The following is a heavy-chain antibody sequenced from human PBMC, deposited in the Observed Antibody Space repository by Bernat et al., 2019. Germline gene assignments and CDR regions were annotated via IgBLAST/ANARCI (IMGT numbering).Heavy chain of an antibody. Sequence: QLQLQESGPGLVKPSETLSLTCIVSGGSISSGRYNWGWIRQPPGKGLEWIAIIYYSGTTYYNPSLKSRVPIHVDTSKNRFSLKLSSVTAADTAVYYCARQDGSGSFSENFFDSWGQGTLVTVSA. CDR1: GGSISSGRYN. CDR3: ARQDGSGSFSENFFDS. V-gene: IGHV4-39*01. CDR2: IYYSGTT. D-gene: IGHD3-10*01. J-gene: IGHJ4*02.